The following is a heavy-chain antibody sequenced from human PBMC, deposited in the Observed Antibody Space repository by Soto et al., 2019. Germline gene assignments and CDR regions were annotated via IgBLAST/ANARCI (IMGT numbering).Heavy chain of an antibody. CDR3: ARRIAGVPRYYGMDV. Sequence: SETLSLTCTVSGGSISSSSYYWGWIRQPPGKGLEWTGSIYYSGSTYYNPSLKSRVTISVDTSKNQFSLKLSSVTAADMAVYYCARRIAGVPRYYGMDVWGQGTTVTVSS. CDR2: IYYSGST. D-gene: IGHD3-22*01. V-gene: IGHV4-39*01. CDR1: GGSISSSSYY. J-gene: IGHJ6*02.